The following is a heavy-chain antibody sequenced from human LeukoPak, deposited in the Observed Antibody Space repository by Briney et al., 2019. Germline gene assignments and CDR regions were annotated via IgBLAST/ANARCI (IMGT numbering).Heavy chain of an antibody. CDR1: GFTFSGYS. Sequence: PGGSLRLSCAASGFTFSGYSMNWVRQAPGKGLEWVSYIRSSGYPIHYADSVKGRFTISRDNAKNSLYLQMNSLRAEDTAVYYCARKYYDSSGYYYRIPNWYFDLWGRGTLVTVSS. J-gene: IGHJ2*01. V-gene: IGHV3-48*04. CDR3: ARKYYDSSGYYYRIPNWYFDL. CDR2: IRSSGYPI. D-gene: IGHD3-22*01.